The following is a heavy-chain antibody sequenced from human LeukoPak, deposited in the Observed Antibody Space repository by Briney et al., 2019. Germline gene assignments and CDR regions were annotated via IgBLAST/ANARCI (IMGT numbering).Heavy chain of an antibody. CDR3: AKDRETTVTTFGMDV. D-gene: IGHD4-17*01. V-gene: IGHV3-9*01. Sequence: GGSLRLSCAASGFSFDDYAMHWVRQAPGKGLEWVSGISWNSGSIGYADSVKGRFTISRDNAKNSLYLQMNSLRAEDTALYYCAKDRETTVTTFGMDVWGQGTTVTVSS. CDR2: ISWNSGSI. CDR1: GFSFDDYA. J-gene: IGHJ6*02.